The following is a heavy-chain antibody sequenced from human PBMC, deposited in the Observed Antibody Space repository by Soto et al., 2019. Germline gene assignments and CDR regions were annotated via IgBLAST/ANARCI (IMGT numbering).Heavy chain of an antibody. Sequence: QITLKESGPTLVKPTQTLTLTCTFSGFSLSTNGVGVGWIRQPPGKALEWLAIIYWDDDKRYSPSLKSRLTTXKXTXXTQVVLTMTNMDPVDTATYYCAHSPHSDSGSQFDYWGQGTLVTVSS. CDR3: AHSPHSDSGSQFDY. V-gene: IGHV2-5*02. CDR1: GFSLSTNGVG. J-gene: IGHJ4*02. CDR2: IYWDDDK. D-gene: IGHD3-10*01.